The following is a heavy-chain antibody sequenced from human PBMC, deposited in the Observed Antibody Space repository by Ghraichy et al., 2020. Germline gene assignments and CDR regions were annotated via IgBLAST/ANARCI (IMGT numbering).Heavy chain of an antibody. CDR3: ASQTFIGTVNF. CDR2: INHSGSP. J-gene: IGHJ4*02. V-gene: IGHV4-34*01. CDR1: GGSFSGYY. Sequence: GSLRLSCAVYGGSFSGYYWSWIRQPPGKGLEWIGEINHSGSPNYNPSLKSRVIISVDTSKNQISLNLSSVAAADTAVYFCASQTFIGTVNFWGQGTLVTVSS. D-gene: IGHD1-1*01.